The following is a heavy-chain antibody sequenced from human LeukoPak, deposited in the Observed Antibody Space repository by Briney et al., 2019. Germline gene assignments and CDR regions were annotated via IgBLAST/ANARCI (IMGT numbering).Heavy chain of an antibody. V-gene: IGHV3-21*01. J-gene: IGHJ6*02. Sequence: GGSLRLSCAASGFTFSSYSMNWVRQAPGKGLEWVSSISSSSYIYYADSVKGRFTISRDNAKNSLYLQMNSLRAEDTAVYYCARDLPSSTRYMDVWGQGTTVTVSS. CDR3: ARDLPSSTRYMDV. D-gene: IGHD2-2*01. CDR2: ISSSSYI. CDR1: GFTFSSYS.